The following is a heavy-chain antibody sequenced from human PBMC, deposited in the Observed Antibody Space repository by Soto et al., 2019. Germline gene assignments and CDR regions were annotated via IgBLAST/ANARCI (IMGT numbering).Heavy chain of an antibody. CDR3: ARDRLGNYYDSSGYYGWFDP. CDR1: GYTFTSYD. CDR2: MNPNNGNT. D-gene: IGHD3-22*01. V-gene: IGHV1-18*01. Sequence: GASVKVSCKASGYTFTSYDINWVRQATGQGLEWMGWMNPNNGNTNYAQKLQGRVTMTTDTSTSTAYMELRSLRSDDTAVYYCARDRLGNYYDSSGYYGWFDPWGQGTLVTVSS. J-gene: IGHJ5*02.